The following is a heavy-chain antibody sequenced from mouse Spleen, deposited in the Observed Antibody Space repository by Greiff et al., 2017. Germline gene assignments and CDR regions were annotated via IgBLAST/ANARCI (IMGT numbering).Heavy chain of an antibody. CDR3: ARGLGHFDY. V-gene: IGHV1-69*02. CDR2: IDPSDSYT. D-gene: IGHD4-1*01. CDR1: GYTFTSYW. Sequence: VQLQQPGAELVKLGASVKLSCKASGYTFTSYWMHWVKQRPGQGLEWIGEIDPSDSYTNYNQKFKGKATLTVDKSSSTAYMQLSSLTSEDSAVYYCARGLGHFDYWGQGTTLTVSS. J-gene: IGHJ2*01.